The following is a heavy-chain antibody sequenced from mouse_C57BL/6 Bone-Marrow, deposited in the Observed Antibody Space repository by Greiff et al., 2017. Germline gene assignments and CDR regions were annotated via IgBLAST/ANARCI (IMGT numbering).Heavy chain of an antibody. CDR1: GFNIKDDY. CDR3: TKPYYGYDGNYFDY. CDR2: IDPENGDT. D-gene: IGHD2-2*01. Sequence: EVQLQQSGAELVRPGASVKLSCTASGFNIKDDYMHWVKQRPEQGLEWIGWIDPENGDTEYASKFQGKATITADTSSNTAYLQLSSLTSEDTAVYYCTKPYYGYDGNYFDYWGQGTTLTVSS. V-gene: IGHV14-4*01. J-gene: IGHJ2*01.